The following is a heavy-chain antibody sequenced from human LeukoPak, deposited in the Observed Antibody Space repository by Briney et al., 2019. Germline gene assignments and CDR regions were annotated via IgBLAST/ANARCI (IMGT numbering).Heavy chain of an antibody. V-gene: IGHV3-23*01. CDR1: GFTFSSYA. Sequence: GGSLRLSCAASGFTFSSYAMSWVRQAPGKGLEWVSAISGSGGSTYYADSVKGRFTISRDNSKNTLYLQMNSLRAEDTAVYYCAKWRTPSSLRSGSWGLVRATPFDYWGQGTLVTVSS. J-gene: IGHJ4*02. CDR2: ISGSGGST. D-gene: IGHD1-26*01. CDR3: AKWRTPSSLRSGSWGLVRATPFDY.